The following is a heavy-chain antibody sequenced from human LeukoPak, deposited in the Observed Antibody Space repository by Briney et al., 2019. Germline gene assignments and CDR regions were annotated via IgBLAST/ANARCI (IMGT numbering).Heavy chain of an antibody. D-gene: IGHD3-10*01. J-gene: IGHJ6*03. CDR3: ASVHYYGSGSYYLPNYYYYYYMDV. Sequence: GGSLRLSCAASGFTVSTNYMTWIRQAPGKGLEWVSVMYTLGNTNYADSVRGRFTISRDNAKNSLYLQMNSLRAEDTAVYYCASVHYYGSGSYYLPNYYYYYYMDVWGKGTTVTVSS. V-gene: IGHV3-66*01. CDR2: MYTLGNT. CDR1: GFTVSTNY.